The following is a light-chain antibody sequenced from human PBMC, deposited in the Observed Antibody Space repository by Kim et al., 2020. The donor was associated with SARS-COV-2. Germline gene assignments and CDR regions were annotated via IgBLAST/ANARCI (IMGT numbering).Light chain of an antibody. V-gene: IGKV1-5*03. CDR1: KSINNW. Sequence: ASVGDRVTITCRASKSINNWLAWYQQKPGKAPKLLIYMASTLESGVPSRFSGSGSGTEFTLTISSLQPDDFATYYCQQDNSYPLTFGGGTKVEIK. CDR3: QQDNSYPLT. J-gene: IGKJ4*01. CDR2: MAS.